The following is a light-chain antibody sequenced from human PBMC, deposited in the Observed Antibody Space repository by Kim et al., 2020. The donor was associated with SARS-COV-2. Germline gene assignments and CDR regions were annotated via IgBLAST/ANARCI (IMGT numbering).Light chain of an antibody. Sequence: SSELTQDPAVSVALGQTVRITCQGDSLKTYYATWYQQKPGQAPVRVIFGKNNRPLGIPHRFSGSNSGNTASLTITGAQAEDEADYYCDSWDSSGNHNVVFGGGTQLTVL. J-gene: IGLJ2*01. CDR2: GKN. CDR3: DSWDSSGNHNVV. CDR1: SLKTYY. V-gene: IGLV3-19*02.